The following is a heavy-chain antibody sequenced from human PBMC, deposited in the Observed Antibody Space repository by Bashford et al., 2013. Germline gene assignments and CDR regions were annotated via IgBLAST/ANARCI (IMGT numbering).Heavy chain of an antibody. CDR1: GFSLSTSGMR. Sequence: SGPTLVKPTQTLTLTCTFSGFSLSTSGMRVSWIRQPPGKALEWLARIDWDDDKFYSTSLKTRLTISKDTSKNQVVLTMTNMDPVDTATYYCARDVAAAGRHGNYYNWFDPWGQGTLVTVSS. V-gene: IGHV2-70*04. CDR3: ARDVAAAGRHGNYYNWFDP. D-gene: IGHD6-13*01. J-gene: IGHJ5*02. CDR2: IDWDDDK.